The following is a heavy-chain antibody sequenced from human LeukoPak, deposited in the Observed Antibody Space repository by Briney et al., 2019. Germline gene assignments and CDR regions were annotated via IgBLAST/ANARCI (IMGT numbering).Heavy chain of an antibody. CDR1: GYTFTGYY. D-gene: IGHD5-12*01. Sequence: ASVKVSCKASGYTFTGYYMHWVRQAPGQGLEWMGWINPNSGGTNYTQKFQGRVTMTGNTSISTAYMELSSLRSDDTAVYYCARGVSGYDWGGYYYYMDVWGKGTTVTISS. CDR3: ARGVSGYDWGGYYYYMDV. CDR2: INPNSGGT. J-gene: IGHJ6*03. V-gene: IGHV1-2*02.